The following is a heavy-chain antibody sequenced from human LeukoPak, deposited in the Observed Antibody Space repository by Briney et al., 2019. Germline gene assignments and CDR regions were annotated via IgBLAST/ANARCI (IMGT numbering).Heavy chain of an antibody. CDR1: GFTFSDYG. CDR3: TKEGGPTSATTERHSFDH. CDR2: ISNEGRVQ. D-gene: IGHD4-17*01. Sequence: GGSLRLSCAASGFTFSDYGMHWVRQAPGKGLEWVTVISNEGRVQYYADSVKGRFTISRDNSENTLSLQMNNLRADDTAVYYCTKEGGPTSATTERHSFDHSGRGTLVTVSS. J-gene: IGHJ4*02. V-gene: IGHV3-30*18.